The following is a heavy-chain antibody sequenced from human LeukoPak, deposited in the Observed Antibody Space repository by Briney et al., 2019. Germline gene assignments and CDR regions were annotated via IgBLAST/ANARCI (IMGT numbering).Heavy chain of an antibody. V-gene: IGHV3-21*01. CDR2: ISSSSSYI. J-gene: IGHJ4*02. CDR1: GFTFKTYA. CDR3: ARDRSSGWSFDY. Sequence: GGSLRLSCAASGFTFKTYAMSWFRQAPGKGLKWASSISSSSSYIYYADSVRGRFTISRDSAKNSLYLQMNSLRAEDTAVYYCARDRSSGWSFDYWGQGTLVTVSS. D-gene: IGHD6-19*01.